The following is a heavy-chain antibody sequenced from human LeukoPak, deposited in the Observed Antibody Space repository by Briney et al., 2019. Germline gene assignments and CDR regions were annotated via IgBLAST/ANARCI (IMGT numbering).Heavy chain of an antibody. Sequence: GGSLRRSCAASGFSFCSYAMSWVRQAPGKGLEWVSDLSGRGGSTYYADSVKGQFTSSRDNSKNTLYLQMNSLRAEDTAVYYCAKDRGSGWPQFDYWGQGTLVTDSS. V-gene: IGHV3-23*01. CDR2: LSGRGGST. CDR3: AKDRGSGWPQFDY. CDR1: GFSFCSYA. D-gene: IGHD6-19*01. J-gene: IGHJ4*02.